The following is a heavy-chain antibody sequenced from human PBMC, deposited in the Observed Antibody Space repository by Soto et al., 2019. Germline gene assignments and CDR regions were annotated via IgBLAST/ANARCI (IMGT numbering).Heavy chain of an antibody. Sequence: SETLSLTCTVSGGSISSGDYYWSWIRQPPGKGLEWIGYIYNSGSTDYNPSLKSRPTISVDTSKNRVSLELTFVTAADTAVYYCAGVNVTLDLWGQGTLVTVSS. CDR3: AGVNVTLDL. CDR2: IYNSGST. V-gene: IGHV4-30-4*01. J-gene: IGHJ5*02. D-gene: IGHD2-21*02. CDR1: GGSISSGDYY.